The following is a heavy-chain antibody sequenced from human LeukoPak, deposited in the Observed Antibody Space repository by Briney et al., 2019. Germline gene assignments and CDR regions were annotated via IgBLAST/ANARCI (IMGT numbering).Heavy chain of an antibody. J-gene: IGHJ4*02. V-gene: IGHV1-18*01. D-gene: IGHD3-22*01. CDR2: ISAYNGNT. Sequence: GASVKVSCKASGYTFTSYGISWVRQAPGQGLEWMGWISAYNGNTNYAQKLQGRVTMTTDTSTSTAYMELRSLRSDDTAVYYCARDLYDSSGYYYVGGFDYWGQGTLVTVSS. CDR3: ARDLYDSSGYYYVGGFDY. CDR1: GYTFTSYG.